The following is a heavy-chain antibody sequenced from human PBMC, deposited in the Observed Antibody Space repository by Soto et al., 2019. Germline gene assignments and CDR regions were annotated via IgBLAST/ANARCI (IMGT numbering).Heavy chain of an antibody. J-gene: IGHJ4*02. Sequence: GASLKISCKGSGYSFTSYWISWVRQMPGKGLEWMGRIDPSDSYTNYSPSFQGHVTISADKSISTAYLQWSSLKASDTAMYYCARHGWLQYPFDYWGQGTLVTVSS. CDR2: IDPSDSYT. CDR3: ARHGWLQYPFDY. D-gene: IGHD5-12*01. CDR1: GYSFTSYW. V-gene: IGHV5-10-1*01.